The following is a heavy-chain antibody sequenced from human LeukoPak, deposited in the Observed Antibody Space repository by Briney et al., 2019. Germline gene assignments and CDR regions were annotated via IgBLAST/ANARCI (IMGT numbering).Heavy chain of an antibody. V-gene: IGHV3-7*01. Sequence: GGSLRLSCAASGFTFSSYWMSWVRQAPGKGLEWVANIKQDGSEKYYVDSMKGRFTISRDNAKNSLYLQMNSLRAEDTAVYYCAKDGGWDHCNRGSCYHDSWGQGTLVTVSS. J-gene: IGHJ4*02. CDR2: IKQDGSEK. CDR3: AKDGGWDHCNRGSCYHDS. CDR1: GFTFSSYW. D-gene: IGHD2-15*01.